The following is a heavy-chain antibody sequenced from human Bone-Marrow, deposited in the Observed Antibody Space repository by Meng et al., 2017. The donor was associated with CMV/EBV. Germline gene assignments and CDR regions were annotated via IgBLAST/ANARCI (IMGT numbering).Heavy chain of an antibody. Sequence: SETLSLTCTVSGGSINPYYWSWIRQPPGKGLEWIGFVYFSGSTSYNPSLKSRATISVDESKNHFSLRLTSVTAADTAVYYCARDGGLTQYYYYGMDVWGQGTTVTVSS. V-gene: IGHV4-59*01. J-gene: IGHJ6*02. CDR3: ARDGGLTQYYYYGMDV. CDR2: VYFSGST. D-gene: IGHD2-15*01. CDR1: GGSINPYY.